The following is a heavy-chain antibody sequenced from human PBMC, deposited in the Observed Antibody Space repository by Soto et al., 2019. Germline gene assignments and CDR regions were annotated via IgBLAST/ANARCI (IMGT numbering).Heavy chain of an antibody. CDR1: GGSISSYY. D-gene: IGHD3-10*01. J-gene: IGHJ3*02. CDR3: ARSSESTYYYGSGSYRRDAFDI. CDR2: IYYSGST. V-gene: IGHV4-59*01. Sequence: SETLSLTCTVSGGSISSYYWSWIRQPPGKGLEWIGYIYYSGSTNYNPSLKSRVTISVDTSKNQFTLKMSSVTDADTAVYYCARSSESTYYYGSGSYRRDAFDIWGQGTMVTVSS.